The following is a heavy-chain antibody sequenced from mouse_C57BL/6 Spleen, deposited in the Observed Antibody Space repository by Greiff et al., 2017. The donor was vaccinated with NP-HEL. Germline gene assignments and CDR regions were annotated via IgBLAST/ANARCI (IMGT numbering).Heavy chain of an antibody. CDR2: IYPGSGST. Sequence: QVQLQQSGAELVKPGASVKMSCKASGYTFTSYWITWVKQRPGQGLEWIGDIYPGSGSTNYNEKFKSKATLTVDTSSSTAYMQLSSLTSEDSAVYYCARSYYGSRGDYWGQGTSVTVSS. V-gene: IGHV1-55*01. CDR1: GYTFTSYW. D-gene: IGHD1-1*01. CDR3: ARSYYGSRGDY. J-gene: IGHJ4*01.